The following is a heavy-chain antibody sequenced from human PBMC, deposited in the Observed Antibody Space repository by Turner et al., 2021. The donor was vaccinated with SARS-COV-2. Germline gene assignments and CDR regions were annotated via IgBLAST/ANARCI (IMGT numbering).Heavy chain of an antibody. CDR3: ARLHTSSWYFDY. Sequence: EVQLVESGGGLYQPGGSLRRSCAASGFTFSSYWMSWVRQAPGKGLEWVANIKQDGSEKDVDSVKGRFTISRDNAKNSLYLQMNSLRAEDTAVYYCARLHTSSWYFDYWGQGTLVTVSS. D-gene: IGHD6-13*01. J-gene: IGHJ4*02. CDR2: IKQDGSEK. CDR1: GFTFSSYW. V-gene: IGHV3-7*03.